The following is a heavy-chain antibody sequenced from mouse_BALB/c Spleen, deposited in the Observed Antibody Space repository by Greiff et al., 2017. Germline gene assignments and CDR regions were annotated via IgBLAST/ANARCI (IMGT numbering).Heavy chain of an antibody. J-gene: IGHJ4*01. Sequence: EVKLMESGAELVKPGASVKLSCTASGFNIKDTYMHWVKQRPEQGLEWIGRIDPANGNTKYDPKFQGKATITADTSSNTAYLQLSSLTSEDTAVYYCARRLPGYYAMDYWGQGTSVTVSS. CDR3: ARRLPGYYAMDY. D-gene: IGHD5-5*01. CDR2: IDPANGNT. V-gene: IGHV14-3*02. CDR1: GFNIKDTY.